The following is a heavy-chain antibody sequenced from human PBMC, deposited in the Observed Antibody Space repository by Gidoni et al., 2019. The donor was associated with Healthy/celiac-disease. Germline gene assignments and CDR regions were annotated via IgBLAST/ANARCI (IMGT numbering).Heavy chain of an antibody. CDR1: GFTFSSYA. CDR2: ISGSGGST. V-gene: IGHV3-23*01. CDR3: AKDRYCSGGSCYQFDP. J-gene: IGHJ5*02. Sequence: EVQLLESGGGLVQPGGSLRLSCAASGFTFSSYAMSWVRQAPGKGLEWVSAISGSGGSTYYADSVKGRFTISRDNSKNTLYLQMNSLRAEDTAVYYCAKDRYCSGGSCYQFDPWGQGTLVTVSS. D-gene: IGHD2-15*01.